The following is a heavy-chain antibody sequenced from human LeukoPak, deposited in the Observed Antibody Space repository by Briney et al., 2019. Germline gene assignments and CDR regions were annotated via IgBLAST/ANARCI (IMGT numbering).Heavy chain of an antibody. CDR3: ARGRYDSSGYPDY. CDR2: IYHSGST. D-gene: IGHD3-22*01. V-gene: IGHV4-30-2*01. J-gene: IGHJ4*02. Sequence: PSETLSLTCAVSGGSISSGGYSWSWIRQPLGKGLEWIGYIYHSGSTYYNPSLKSRVTISVDRSKNQFSLKLSSVTAADTAVYYCARGRYDSSGYPDYWGQGTLVTVSS. CDR1: GGSISSGGYS.